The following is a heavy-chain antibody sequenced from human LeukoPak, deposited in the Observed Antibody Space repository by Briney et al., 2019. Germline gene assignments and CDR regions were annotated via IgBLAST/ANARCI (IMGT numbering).Heavy chain of an antibody. J-gene: IGHJ4*02. D-gene: IGHD6-13*01. Sequence: SVKVSCKASGGTFSSYAISWVRQAPGQGLEWMGGIVPIFGTANYAQKFQGRVTITADESTSTAYMELSSLRSEDTAVYYCARDFSSWYERPHTGFDYWGQGTLVTVSS. CDR2: IVPIFGTA. CDR1: GGTFSSYA. CDR3: ARDFSSWYERPHTGFDY. V-gene: IGHV1-69*13.